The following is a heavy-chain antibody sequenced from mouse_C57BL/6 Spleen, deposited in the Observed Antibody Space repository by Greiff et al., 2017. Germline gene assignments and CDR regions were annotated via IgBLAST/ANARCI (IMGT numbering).Heavy chain of an antibody. Sequence: VQLQQSGAELVRPGTSVKVSCKASGYAFTNYLIEWVKQRPGQGLEWIGVINPGSGGTNYNEKFKGKATLTADKSSSTAYMQLSSLTSEDSAVYFCARGYYGSWFAYWGQGTLVTVSA. CDR3: ARGYYGSWFAY. CDR2: INPGSGGT. CDR1: GYAFTNYL. V-gene: IGHV1-54*01. J-gene: IGHJ3*01. D-gene: IGHD1-1*01.